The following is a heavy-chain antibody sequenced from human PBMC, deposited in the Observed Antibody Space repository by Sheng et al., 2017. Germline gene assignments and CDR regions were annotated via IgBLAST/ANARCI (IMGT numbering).Heavy chain of an antibody. CDR2: IIPIFGTT. CDR3: ATDAGDYKYGYLRPDFYFGMDV. D-gene: IGHD3-10*01. CDR1: GDTLTSNT. J-gene: IGHJ6*02. V-gene: IGHV1-69*01. Sequence: QVQLVQSGAELKKPGSSVKVSCKSSGDTLTSNTFNWVRQTPGQGLEWMGGIIPIFGTTNYLQKFQGRLTITADETTTTSYMELSSLRPEDTAIYYCATDAGDYKYGYLRPDFYFGMDVWGQGTTVTVSS.